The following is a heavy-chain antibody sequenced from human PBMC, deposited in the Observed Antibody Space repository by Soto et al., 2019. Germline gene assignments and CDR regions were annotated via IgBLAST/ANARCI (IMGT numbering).Heavy chain of an antibody. Sequence: LSCAASGFTFSSYAMHWVRQAPGKGLEWVAVISYDGSNKYYADSVKGRFTISRDNSKNALYLQMNSLRAEDTAVYYCARDSAALWLLPYGEHAFDIWGQGTMVTVSS. CDR2: ISYDGSNK. D-gene: IGHD3-10*01. CDR3: ARDSAALWLLPYGEHAFDI. CDR1: GFTFSSYA. J-gene: IGHJ3*02. V-gene: IGHV3-30-3*01.